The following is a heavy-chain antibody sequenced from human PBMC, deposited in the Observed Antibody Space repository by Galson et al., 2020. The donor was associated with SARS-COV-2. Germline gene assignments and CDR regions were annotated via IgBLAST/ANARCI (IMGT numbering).Heavy chain of an antibody. CDR2: IYYSGGT. Sequence: ASETLSLTCTVSGGSISSGDYYWSWIRQPPGKGLEWIGYIYYSGGTYYNPSLKGRVTMSVDTSKNQFSLRLTSVTAADTAIYYCARFQGGSYSLKYFDYWGQGTLVTVSS. D-gene: IGHD1-26*01. CDR3: ARFQGGSYSLKYFDY. V-gene: IGHV4-30-4*01. CDR1: GGSISSGDYY. J-gene: IGHJ4*02.